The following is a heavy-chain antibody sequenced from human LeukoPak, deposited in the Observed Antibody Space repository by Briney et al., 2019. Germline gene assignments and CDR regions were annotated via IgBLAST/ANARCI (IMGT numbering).Heavy chain of an antibody. CDR1: GFTFGKYW. Sequence: PGGSLRLSCAASGFTFGKYWMSWVRQVPRKGLEWVANIKQDGSEKYYVDSVKGRFTISRDNAKNSLYLQMNSLRAEDTAVYYCARDKGDYDSSGSLFVFGGQGTLVTVSS. V-gene: IGHV3-7*03. CDR2: IKQDGSEK. D-gene: IGHD3-22*01. J-gene: IGHJ4*02. CDR3: ARDKGDYDSSGSLFVF.